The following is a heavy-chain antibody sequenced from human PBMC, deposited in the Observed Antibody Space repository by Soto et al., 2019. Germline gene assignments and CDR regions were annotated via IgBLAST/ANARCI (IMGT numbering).Heavy chain of an antibody. CDR3: ARDCSRADCLPHTSDY. V-gene: IGHV3-7*01. CDR1: GFSLSDYW. D-gene: IGHD2-15*01. J-gene: IGHJ4*02. CDR2: INQDESEK. Sequence: GGSLRLSCAASGFSLSDYWMSWVRQSPGKGLEWVANINQDESEKYFMDSVTGRFAISRDNAKNSLYLQMNRLRAEDTAVYYCARDCSRADCLPHTSDYWGPGTLVTVSS.